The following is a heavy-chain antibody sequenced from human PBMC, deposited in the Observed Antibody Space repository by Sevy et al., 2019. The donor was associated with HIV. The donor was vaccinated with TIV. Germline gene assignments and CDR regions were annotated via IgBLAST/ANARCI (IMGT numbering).Heavy chain of an antibody. Sequence: GGSLRLSCAASGFPFSDAWMNWVRQAPGKGLEWVGLIKNENEGGTTDYAAPVKGRFTISREDSKNTRFLQMSSLKTEDTAIYYCTPDWGSGTTWVRAFDLWGQGTMVTVS. D-gene: IGHD1-7*01. CDR2: IKNENEGGTT. V-gene: IGHV3-15*01. CDR3: TPDWGSGTTWVRAFDL. CDR1: GFPFSDAW. J-gene: IGHJ3*01.